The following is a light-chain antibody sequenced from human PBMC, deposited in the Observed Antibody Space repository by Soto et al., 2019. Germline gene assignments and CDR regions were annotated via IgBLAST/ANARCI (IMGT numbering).Light chain of an antibody. CDR1: QSVSSF. J-gene: IGKJ1*01. CDR3: QQRYNWPRT. CDR2: GAS. V-gene: IGKV3-11*01. Sequence: DILLTQSLATLSLSPGERATLTCRASQSVSSFLAWYQQKPGQAPRILIYGASIRDTGIPARFSGSGSGTDCTLTISRLEPEDFSVYYCQQRYNWPRTFGQGTKVDIK.